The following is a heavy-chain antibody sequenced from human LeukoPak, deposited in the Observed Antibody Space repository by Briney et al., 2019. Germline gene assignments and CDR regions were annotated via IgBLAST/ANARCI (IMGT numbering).Heavy chain of an antibody. V-gene: IGHV4-59*02. D-gene: IGHD2-15*01. CDR2: IYKIGTT. CDR3: VIGVGWQPDY. J-gene: IGHJ4*02. Sequence: PSETLSLTCTVFGDSVTGYFLNWVRQPPGKGLEWIGHIYKIGTTNYNPSLKSRLTISADTSKNQFSLQLRSVTAADTAVYCCVIGVGWQPDYWGQGALVTVSS. CDR1: GDSVTGYF.